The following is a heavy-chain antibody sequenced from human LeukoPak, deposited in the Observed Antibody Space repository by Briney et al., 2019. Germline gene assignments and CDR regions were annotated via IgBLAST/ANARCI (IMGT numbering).Heavy chain of an antibody. CDR1: GGSISSGTYY. J-gene: IGHJ6*02. CDR3: ARTAYYYPVDV. CDR2: ISTSGST. V-gene: IGHV4-61*02. Sequence: NSSETLSLTCTVSGGSISSGTYYWSWIRQPAGKGLEWIGRISTSGSTNYHPSLKSRVTISVDTSKNQFSLKLSSVTAADTAVYYWARTAYYYPVDVWGQGTTVTVSS.